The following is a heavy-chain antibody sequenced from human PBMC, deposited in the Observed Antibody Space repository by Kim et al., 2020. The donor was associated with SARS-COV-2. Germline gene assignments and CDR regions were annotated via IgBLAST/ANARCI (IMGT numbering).Heavy chain of an antibody. V-gene: IGHV4-31*03. D-gene: IGHD4-17*01. CDR2: IYYSGST. CDR3: ARGWGLGDYIFGY. Sequence: SETLSLTCTVSGGSISSGGYYWSWIRQHPGKGLEWIGYIYYSGSTYYNPSLKSRVTISVDTSKNQFSLKLSSVTAADTAVYYCARGWGLGDYIFGYWGQGTLVTVSS. CDR1: GGSISSGGYY. J-gene: IGHJ4*02.